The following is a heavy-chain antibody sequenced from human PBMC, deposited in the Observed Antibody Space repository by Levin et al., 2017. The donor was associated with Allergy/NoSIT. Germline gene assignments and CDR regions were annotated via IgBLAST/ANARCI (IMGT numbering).Heavy chain of an antibody. Sequence: GASVKVSCKASGYTFTSYGISWVRQAPGQGLEWMGWISAYNGNTNYAQKLQGRVTMTTDTSTSTAYMELRSLRSDDTAVYYCARDSTPVLRFLEWFQIRRYFDYWGQGTLVTVSS. J-gene: IGHJ4*02. CDR3: ARDSTPVLRFLEWFQIRRYFDY. V-gene: IGHV1-18*01. CDR2: ISAYNGNT. D-gene: IGHD3-3*01. CDR1: GYTFTSYG.